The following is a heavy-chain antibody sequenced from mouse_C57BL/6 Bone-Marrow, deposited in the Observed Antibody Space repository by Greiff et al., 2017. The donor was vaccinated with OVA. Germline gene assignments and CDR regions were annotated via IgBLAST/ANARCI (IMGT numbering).Heavy chain of an antibody. CDR1: GYTFTTYP. Sequence: QVQLKESGAELVKPGASVKMSCKASGYTFTTYPIEWMKQNHGKSLEWIGNFHPYNDDTKYNEKFKGKATLTVEKSSSTVYLELSRLTSDDSAVYYCARGGYSNFYYAMDYWGQGTSVTVSS. V-gene: IGHV1-47*01. CDR2: FHPYNDDT. D-gene: IGHD2-5*01. CDR3: ARGGYSNFYYAMDY. J-gene: IGHJ4*01.